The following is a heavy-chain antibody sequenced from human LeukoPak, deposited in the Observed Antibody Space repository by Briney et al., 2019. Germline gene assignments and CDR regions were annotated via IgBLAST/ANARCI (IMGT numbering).Heavy chain of an antibody. Sequence: SETLSLTCAVYGGSFSGYYWSWIRQPPGKGLEWIGEINHSGSTNYNPSLKSQVTISIDTSKNQFSLKLSSVTAADTAVYYCGRDAYGGSSPYFDYWGQGTLVTVSS. CDR2: INHSGST. D-gene: IGHD4-23*01. CDR3: GRDAYGGSSPYFDY. V-gene: IGHV4-34*01. CDR1: GGSFSGYY. J-gene: IGHJ4*02.